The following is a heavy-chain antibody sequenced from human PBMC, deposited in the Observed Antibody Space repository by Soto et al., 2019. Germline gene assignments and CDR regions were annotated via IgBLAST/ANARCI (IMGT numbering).Heavy chain of an antibody. CDR3: ARQTCTNGVCYTSYFDY. CDR2: ISAYNGNT. D-gene: IGHD2-8*01. Sequence: GTSVKVSCKASGYTFTNCCISXVRQAPGQGLEWMGWISAYNGNTNYAQNFQGRVTMTTDTSTSTAYMELRSLRSDDTAVYYCARQTCTNGVCYTSYFDYWGQGTLVTVSS. V-gene: IGHV1-18*01. CDR1: GYTFTNCC. J-gene: IGHJ4*02.